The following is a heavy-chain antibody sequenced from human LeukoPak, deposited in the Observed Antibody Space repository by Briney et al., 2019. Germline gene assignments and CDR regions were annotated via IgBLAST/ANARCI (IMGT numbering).Heavy chain of an antibody. CDR2: MNPNSGNT. D-gene: IGHD3-16*01. CDR3: ARVNSPDYGYYYYYGMDV. Sequence: GASVKVSCKASGYTFTSYDINWVRQATGQELEWMGWMNPNSGNTGYAQKFQGRVTMTRNTSISTAYMELSSLRSEDTAVYYCARVNSPDYGYYYYYGMDVWGQGTTVTVSS. V-gene: IGHV1-8*01. J-gene: IGHJ6*02. CDR1: GYTFTSYD.